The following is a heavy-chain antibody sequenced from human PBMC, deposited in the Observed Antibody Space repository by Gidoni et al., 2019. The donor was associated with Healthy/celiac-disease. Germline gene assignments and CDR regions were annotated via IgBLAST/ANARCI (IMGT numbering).Heavy chain of an antibody. Sequence: QVQLQESGPGLVQPSETLSLTCTVSGGSVSSGSYYWSWIRQPPGKGLEWIGYIYYSGSTNYNPSLKSRVTISVDTSKNQFSLKLSSVTAADTAVYYCARMGVDTAFDFDYWGQGTLVTVSS. CDR1: GGSVSSGSYY. CDR2: IYYSGST. J-gene: IGHJ4*02. D-gene: IGHD5-18*01. V-gene: IGHV4-61*01. CDR3: ARMGVDTAFDFDY.